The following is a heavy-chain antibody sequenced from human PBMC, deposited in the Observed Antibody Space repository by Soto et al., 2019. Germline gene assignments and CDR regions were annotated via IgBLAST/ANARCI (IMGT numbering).Heavy chain of an antibody. D-gene: IGHD5-12*01. CDR1: GFTFSSYG. CDR3: VRAAGYSGNDYVYYYGMDV. CDR2: VWYDGGNK. V-gene: IGHV3-33*01. Sequence: QVQLVESGGGVVQPGRSLRLSCAASGFTFSSYGMHWVRQAPGKGLEWVALVWYDGGNKYYADYVKGRFTISRDNSKNTLYLQMNSLRDEDTAVYYCVRAAGYSGNDYVYYYGMDVWGQGTTVTVSS. J-gene: IGHJ6*02.